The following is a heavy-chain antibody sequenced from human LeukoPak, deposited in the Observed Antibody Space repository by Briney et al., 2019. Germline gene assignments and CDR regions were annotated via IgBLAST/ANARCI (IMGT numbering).Heavy chain of an antibody. J-gene: IGHJ3*02. CDR1: GYTFTGYY. Sequence: ASVKVSCKASGYTFTGYYMHWVRQAPGQGLEWMGWINPNSGGTNYAQKFQGRVTMTRDTSISTAYMELSRLRSDDTAVHYCARGSGARCAFDIWGQGTMVTVSS. D-gene: IGHD1-26*01. CDR2: INPNSGGT. V-gene: IGHV1-2*02. CDR3: ARGSGARCAFDI.